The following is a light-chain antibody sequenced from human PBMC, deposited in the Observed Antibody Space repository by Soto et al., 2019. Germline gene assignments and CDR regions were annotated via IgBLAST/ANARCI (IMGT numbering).Light chain of an antibody. CDR3: LQHGSAPYT. V-gene: IGKV3-20*01. CDR1: ETIGMTS. CDR2: GAS. J-gene: IGKJ2*01. Sequence: EIVLTQSPGTLSLSPGERATLSCTASETIGMTSLAWYQQKPGQAPRLVIYGASKTAFGIPDRFSGSTSGNGFQLPLSKPEAEDSAVYHCLQHGSAPYTFGQGTRLEIK.